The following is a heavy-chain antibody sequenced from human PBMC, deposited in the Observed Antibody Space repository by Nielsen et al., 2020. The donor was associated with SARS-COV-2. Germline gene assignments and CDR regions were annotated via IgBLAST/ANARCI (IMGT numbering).Heavy chain of an antibody. CDR2: ISYDGNNK. J-gene: IGHJ4*02. CDR3: ARVGRTYFDY. V-gene: IGHV3-30-3*01. Sequence: GGSLRLSCAASGFPFSGYPMHWVRQAPGKGLEWVAAISYDGNNKDYADSVKGRFTISRDNSKNTLYLQMNSLRAEDTAVYYCARVGRTYFDYWGQGTLVTISS. D-gene: IGHD2-21*01. CDR1: GFPFSGYP.